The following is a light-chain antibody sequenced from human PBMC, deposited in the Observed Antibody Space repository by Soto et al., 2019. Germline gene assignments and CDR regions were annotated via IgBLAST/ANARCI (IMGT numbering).Light chain of an antibody. Sequence: EIVLTQSPATLSVSPGERATLSCRASHIVNSNLAWYQQKPGQAPRLLIYGASTRATDIPARFSGSGSGTEFTLAISSLQSEDFAVYYCQQYNNWPRTFGQGTKVDIK. CDR3: QQYNNWPRT. CDR1: HIVNSN. V-gene: IGKV3-15*01. CDR2: GAS. J-gene: IGKJ1*01.